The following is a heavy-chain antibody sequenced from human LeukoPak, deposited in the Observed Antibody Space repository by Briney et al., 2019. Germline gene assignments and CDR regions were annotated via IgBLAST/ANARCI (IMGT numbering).Heavy chain of an antibody. V-gene: IGHV3-53*04. J-gene: IGHJ4*02. CDR3: ARLIKWSPDY. Sequence: PGGSLRLSCAASGFTVSSNYMSWVRQAPGKGLEWVSVIYSGDTTYYADSVKGRFTISRHNSRNTLYLQMNSLRTEDTAMYYCARLIKWSPDYWGQGTLVTVSS. D-gene: IGHD2-15*01. CDR2: IYSGDTT. CDR1: GFTVSSNY.